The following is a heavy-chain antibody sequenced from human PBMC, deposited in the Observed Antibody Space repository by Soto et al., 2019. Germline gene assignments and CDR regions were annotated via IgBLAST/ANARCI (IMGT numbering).Heavy chain of an antibody. CDR1: GYTFTIYG. D-gene: IGHD4-17*01. CDR3: ARGVNGDLFTSPFDY. CDR2: INAGNGKT. V-gene: IGHV1-3*01. J-gene: IGHJ4*02. Sequence: QVQLVQSGAAVKKPGASVKVSCKASGYTFTIYGMHGLRQAPGQRLEGMGWINAGNGKTNYAQKLQGRVTMTTDTSTSTAYMELRRMSSVDTDVYSCARGVNGDLFTSPFDYWGQGTLVTVSS.